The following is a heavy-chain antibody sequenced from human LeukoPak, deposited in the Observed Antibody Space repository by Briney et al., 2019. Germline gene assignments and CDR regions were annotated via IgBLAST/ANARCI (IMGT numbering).Heavy chain of an antibody. V-gene: IGHV3-66*02. D-gene: IGHD1-14*01. CDR1: GFTVSNNY. Sequence: GGSLRLSCAASGFTVSNNYMSWVRQAPGKGLEWVAVIYSGGTIYYADSVKGRFTISRDNSKSTLYLQMNSLRPEDTGVYYCARDFLTSTNDFWGQGTLVTVSS. J-gene: IGHJ4*02. CDR2: IYSGGTI. CDR3: ARDFLTSTNDF.